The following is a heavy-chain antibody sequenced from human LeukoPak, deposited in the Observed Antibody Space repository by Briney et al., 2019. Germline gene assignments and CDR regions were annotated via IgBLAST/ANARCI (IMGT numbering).Heavy chain of an antibody. V-gene: IGHV3-7*01. J-gene: IGHJ3*02. CDR2: IKQDGSEK. CDR1: GFTFSSYW. Sequence: PGGSLRLSCAASGFTFSSYWMSWVRQAPGKGLEWVANIKQDGSEKYYVDSVKGRFTISRDNAKNSLYLQMNSLRAEDTAVYYCARDSPPIEDYDYVWGSYDAFDIWGQGTMVTVSS. D-gene: IGHD3-16*01. CDR3: ARDSPPIEDYDYVWGSYDAFDI.